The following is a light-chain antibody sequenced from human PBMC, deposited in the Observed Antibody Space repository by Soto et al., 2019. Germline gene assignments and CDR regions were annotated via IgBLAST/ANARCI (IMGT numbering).Light chain of an antibody. CDR2: EGT. CDR3: SSFTSSSTWV. Sequence: QSALTQPASVSGSPGQSITISCTRSSTDFENYNLVSWYQHCPDKAPKLIIYEGTKRPSEISDRFSGSESDTTASLTISGLQADDEADYYCSSFTSSSTWVFGGGTKVTVL. V-gene: IGLV2-14*02. CDR1: STDFENYNL. J-gene: IGLJ3*02.